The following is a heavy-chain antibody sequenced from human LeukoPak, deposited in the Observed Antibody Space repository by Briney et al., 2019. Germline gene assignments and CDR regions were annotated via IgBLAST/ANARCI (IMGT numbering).Heavy chain of an antibody. CDR3: SKDQGRNDFDY. CDR1: GFTFSSYG. D-gene: IGHD1-1*01. Sequence: GGALRLSCAASGFTFSSYGMHWVRQAPGKGLEWVAVIWYDGSNKYYADSVKGRFTISRDNSKNTLYLQMNSLRAEDTAVYYCSKDQGRNDFDYRGQGTLVTVSS. CDR2: IWYDGSNK. J-gene: IGHJ4*02. V-gene: IGHV3-33*06.